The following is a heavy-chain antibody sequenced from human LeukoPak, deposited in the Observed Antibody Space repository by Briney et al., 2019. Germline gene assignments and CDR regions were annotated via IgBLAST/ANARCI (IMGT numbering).Heavy chain of an antibody. Sequence: ASVKVSCKASGYTFTSYGISWVRQAPGKGLEWMGGFDPEDGETIYAQKFQGRVTMTEDTSTDTAYMELSSLRSEDTAVYYCATPSGNSSGYFDAFDIWGQGTMVTVSS. CDR2: FDPEDGET. V-gene: IGHV1-24*01. D-gene: IGHD3-22*01. CDR1: GYTFTSYG. J-gene: IGHJ3*02. CDR3: ATPSGNSSGYFDAFDI.